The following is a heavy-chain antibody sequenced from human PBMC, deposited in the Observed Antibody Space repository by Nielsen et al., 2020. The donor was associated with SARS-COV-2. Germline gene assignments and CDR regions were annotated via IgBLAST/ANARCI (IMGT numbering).Heavy chain of an antibody. CDR3: AREGYSSSWRGYNWFDP. D-gene: IGHD6-13*01. CDR2: ISYDGSNK. J-gene: IGHJ5*02. Sequence: GESLKISCAASGFTFSSYGMHWVRQAPGKGLEWVAVISYDGSNKYYADSVKGRFTISRDNSKNTLYLQMNSLRAEDTAVYYCAREGYSSSWRGYNWFDPWGQGTLVTVSS. CDR1: GFTFSSYG. V-gene: IGHV3-30*03.